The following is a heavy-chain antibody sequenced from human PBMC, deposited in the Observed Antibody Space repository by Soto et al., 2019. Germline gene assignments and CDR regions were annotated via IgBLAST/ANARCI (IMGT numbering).Heavy chain of an antibody. CDR1: GFSFSSYA. CDR3: PKARGQIWKFDN. CDR2: ISGSGGTT. Sequence: EVQLLESGGGSVQPGGSLRLSCAASGFSFSSYAMHWVRRPPGKGLEWVSSISGSGGTTYYADSVKGRFSIPRDSLENTIYLKMTSGRAESTAVYLGPKARGQIWKFDNWCQGTMVT. J-gene: IGHJ5*02. D-gene: IGHD1-1*01. V-gene: IGHV3-23*01.